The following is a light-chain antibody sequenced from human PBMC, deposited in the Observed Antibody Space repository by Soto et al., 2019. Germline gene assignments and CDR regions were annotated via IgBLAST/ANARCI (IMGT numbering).Light chain of an antibody. CDR1: SSDVGGFNY. J-gene: IGLJ1*01. CDR2: DVY. Sequence: QSALTQPASVSGSPGQSITISCTGTSSDVGGFNYVSWYQQHPGKAPKLLIFDVYSRPSGISNRFSGSKSGNTASLTISGLQAEDEADYYCSSYTTSSSDVFGPGTKLTVL. V-gene: IGLV2-14*01. CDR3: SSYTTSSSDV.